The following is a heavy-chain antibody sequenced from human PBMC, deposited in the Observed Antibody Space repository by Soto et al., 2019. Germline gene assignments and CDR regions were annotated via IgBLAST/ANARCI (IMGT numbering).Heavy chain of an antibody. CDR1: GFTFSSYG. Sequence: QVQVVESGGGVVQPGRSLRLSCAASGFTFSSYGMHWVRQAPGKGLEWVAVMWYDGSNKYYGDSVKGRFTISRDNSKNTLYLQMNSLRAEDTAVYYCAGGLYYYGSGSHWRARGMDVWGQGTTVTVSS. CDR3: AGGLYYYGSGSHWRARGMDV. V-gene: IGHV3-33*01. J-gene: IGHJ6*02. CDR2: MWYDGSNK. D-gene: IGHD3-10*01.